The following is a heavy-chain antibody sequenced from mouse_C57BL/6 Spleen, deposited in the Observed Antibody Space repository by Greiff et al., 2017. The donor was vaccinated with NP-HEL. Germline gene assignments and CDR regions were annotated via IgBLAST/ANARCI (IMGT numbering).Heavy chain of an antibody. CDR1: GYTFTSYW. CDR3: ARGKPHDYDEVPYAMDY. CDR2: IHPNSGST. Sequence: QVQLQQPGAELVKPGASVKLSCKASGYTFTSYWMHWVKQRPGQGLEWIGMIHPNSGSTNYNEKFKSKATLTVDKSSSTAYMQLSSLTSEDSAVYYCARGKPHDYDEVPYAMDYWGQGTSVTVSS. J-gene: IGHJ4*01. V-gene: IGHV1-64*01. D-gene: IGHD2-4*01.